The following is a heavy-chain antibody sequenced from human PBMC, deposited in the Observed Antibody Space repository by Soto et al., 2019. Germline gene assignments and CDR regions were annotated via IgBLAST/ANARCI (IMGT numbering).Heavy chain of an antibody. CDR3: ARARVLGGNWCDP. CDR1: GYSFTSYD. D-gene: IGHD3-3*02. Sequence: QVQLVQSGAEVKKPGASVKVSCKASGYSFTSYDINWVRQAPGQGLEWMGWMNPSSGNTGYAQKFQGRVTMTRNTSITTAYMELSSLKSEDTAVYYCARARVLGGNWCDPWGQGTLVIYSS. V-gene: IGHV1-8*01. CDR2: MNPSSGNT. J-gene: IGHJ5*02.